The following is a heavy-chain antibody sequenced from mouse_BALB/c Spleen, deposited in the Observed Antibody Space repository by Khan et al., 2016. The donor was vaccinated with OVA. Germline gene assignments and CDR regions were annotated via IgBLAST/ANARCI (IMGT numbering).Heavy chain of an antibody. D-gene: IGHD2-14*01. CDR1: GYTFTTYW. CDR2: INPTSGYT. Sequence: QVQLKQSGAELAKPGASVKMSCKASGYTFTTYWMHWVKQRPGQGLEWIGYINPTSGYTDYNEKFKDRATLTADKSSSTAYMQLSSLTSEDSAVYYCTCDRIAYWGQGTTLTVSS. J-gene: IGHJ2*01. CDR3: TCDRIAY. V-gene: IGHV1-7*01.